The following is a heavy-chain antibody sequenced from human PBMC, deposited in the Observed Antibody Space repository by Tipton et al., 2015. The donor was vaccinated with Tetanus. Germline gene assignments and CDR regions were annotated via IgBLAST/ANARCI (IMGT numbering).Heavy chain of an antibody. CDR2: IDTNTGNP. D-gene: IGHD1-1*01. CDR1: GYSFTSSG. Sequence: QVQLVQSGSELKKPGAPVKVSCKASGYSFTSSGMNWVRQAPGQGLEWMGWIDTNTGNPTYAQGFTGRFVFSLDTSVSTAYLQITSLKAEDTAVYYCTRDQAGTTFVYWGQGTLVTVSS. V-gene: IGHV7-4-1*02. CDR3: TRDQAGTTFVY. J-gene: IGHJ4*02.